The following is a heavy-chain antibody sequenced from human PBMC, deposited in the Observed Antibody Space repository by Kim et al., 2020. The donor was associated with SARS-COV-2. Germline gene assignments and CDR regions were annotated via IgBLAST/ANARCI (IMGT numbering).Heavy chain of an antibody. CDR3: ARDQGYSYVDFDL. CDR2: IYYSGST. V-gene: IGHV4-59*01. D-gene: IGHD5-18*01. CDR1: GGSISSYY. J-gene: IGHJ2*01. Sequence: SETLSLTCTVSGGSISSYYWSWIRQPPGKGLEWIGYIYYSGSTNYNPSLKSRVTISVDTSKNQFSLKLSSVTAADTAVYYCARDQGYSYVDFDLWGRGTLVTVSS.